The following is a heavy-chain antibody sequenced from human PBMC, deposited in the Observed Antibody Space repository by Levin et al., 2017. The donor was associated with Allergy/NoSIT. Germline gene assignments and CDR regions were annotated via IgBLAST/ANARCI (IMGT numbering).Heavy chain of an antibody. Sequence: PGESLKISCKASGYTFTSYYMHWVRQAPGQGLEWMGIINPSGGSTSYAQKFQGRVTMTRDTSTSTVYMELSSLRSEDTAVYYCARASYGYQYFDYWGQGTLVTVSS. CDR2: INPSGGST. D-gene: IGHD5-18*01. J-gene: IGHJ4*02. V-gene: IGHV1-46*03. CDR1: GYTFTSYY. CDR3: ARASYGYQYFDY.